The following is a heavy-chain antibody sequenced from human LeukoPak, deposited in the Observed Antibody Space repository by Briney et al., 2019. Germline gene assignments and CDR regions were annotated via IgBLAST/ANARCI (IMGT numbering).Heavy chain of an antibody. V-gene: IGHV1-2*02. CDR3: ARGVVIILRPPGGMDV. CDR2: INPNSGGT. CDR1: GYTFNGYY. Sequence: ASVNVSCKASGYTFNGYYMHWVRQAPGQGLEWMGWINPNSGGTNYAQKFQGRVTMTRDTSISTAYMELSRLRSDDTAVYYCARGVVIILRPPGGMDVWGQGTTVTVSS. D-gene: IGHD3-3*01. J-gene: IGHJ6*02.